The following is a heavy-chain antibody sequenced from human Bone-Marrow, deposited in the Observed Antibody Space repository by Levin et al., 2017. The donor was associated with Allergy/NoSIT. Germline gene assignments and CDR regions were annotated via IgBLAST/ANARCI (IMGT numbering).Heavy chain of an antibody. CDR1: GGSISSYY. CDR2: IYYSGST. D-gene: IGHD3-10*01. J-gene: IGHJ5*02. V-gene: IGHV4-59*01. Sequence: TSQTLSLTCTVSGGSISSYYWSWIRQPPGKGLEWIGYIYYSGSTNYNPSLKSRVTISVDTSKNQFSLKLSSVTAADTAVYYCARGLGYYGSGIPFDGWFDPWGQGTLVTVSS. CDR3: ARGLGYYGSGIPFDGWFDP.